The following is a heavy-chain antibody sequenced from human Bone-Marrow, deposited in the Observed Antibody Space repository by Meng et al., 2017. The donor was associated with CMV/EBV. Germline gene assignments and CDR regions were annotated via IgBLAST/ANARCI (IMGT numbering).Heavy chain of an antibody. V-gene: IGHV5-51*01. CDR3: ARLGGSYYKGFDY. CDR2: IYPGDSDT. CDR1: GYSFTSYW. D-gene: IGHD1-26*01. J-gene: IGHJ4*02. Sequence: KVSCKGSGYSFTSYWIGWVRQMPGKGLEWMGIIYPGDSDTRYSPSFQGQVTNSADKSISTAYLQWSSLKASDTAMYYCARLGGSYYKGFDYWGQGTLVNVSS.